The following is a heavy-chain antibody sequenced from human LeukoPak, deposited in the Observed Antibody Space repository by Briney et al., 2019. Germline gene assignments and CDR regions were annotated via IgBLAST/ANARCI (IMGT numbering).Heavy chain of an antibody. CDR3: AKDHRGYCSGRNCYSHY. J-gene: IGHJ4*02. V-gene: IGHV3-30*02. CDR1: GFTFTNYG. CDR2: IRYDGNYK. Sequence: HPGGSLRLSCAASGFTFTNYGMHWLRQAPGKGLEWVAFIRYDGNYKFFADSVKGRFPISRDNSNSTVFLQMNSLRAEDTAVDYCAKDHRGYCSGRNCYSHYWGQGTLVTVSS. D-gene: IGHD2-15*01.